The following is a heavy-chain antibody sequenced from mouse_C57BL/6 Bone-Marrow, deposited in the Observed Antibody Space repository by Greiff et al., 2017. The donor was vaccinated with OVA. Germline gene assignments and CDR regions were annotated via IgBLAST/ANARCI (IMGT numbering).Heavy chain of an antibody. CDR3: AREMVTTQYYFDY. D-gene: IGHD2-2*01. CDR1: GYTFTSYW. V-gene: IGHV1-52*01. CDR2: IDPSDSET. J-gene: IGHJ2*01. Sequence: VQLQQPGAELVRPGSSVKLSCKASGYTFTSYWMHWVKQRPIQGLEWIGNIDPSDSETHYNQKFKDKATLTVDESSSTAYMQLSSLTSEDSAVYYCAREMVTTQYYFDYWGQGTTLTVSS.